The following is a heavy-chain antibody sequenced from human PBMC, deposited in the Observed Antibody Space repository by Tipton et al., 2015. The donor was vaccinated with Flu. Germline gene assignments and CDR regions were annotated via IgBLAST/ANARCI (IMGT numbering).Heavy chain of an antibody. Sequence: TLSLTCTVSGGSIRSSSYYWGWIRQPPGKGPEWIGSMLYGGSTYYNPSLESRVTISLDTSKNQFSLKLSSVTAADTAVYYCARDDGGFNDYWGPGTLVTVSS. CDR1: GGSIRSSSYY. J-gene: IGHJ4*02. CDR2: MLYGGST. D-gene: IGHD2-15*01. CDR3: ARDDGGFNDY. V-gene: IGHV4-39*07.